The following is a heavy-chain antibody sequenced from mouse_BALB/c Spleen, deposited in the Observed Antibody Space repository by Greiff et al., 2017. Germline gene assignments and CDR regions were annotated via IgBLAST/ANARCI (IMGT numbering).Heavy chain of an antibody. CDR2: ISSGGST. V-gene: IGHV5-6-5*01. J-gene: IGHJ4*01. Sequence: EVQGVESGGGLVKPGGSLKLSCAASGFTFSSYAMSWVRQTQEKRLEWVASISSGGSTYYPDSVKGRFTISRDNARNILYLQMSSLRSEDTAMYYCAREGVWLRRDYYAMDYWGQGTSVTVSS. D-gene: IGHD2-2*01. CDR3: AREGVWLRRDYYAMDY. CDR1: GFTFSSYA.